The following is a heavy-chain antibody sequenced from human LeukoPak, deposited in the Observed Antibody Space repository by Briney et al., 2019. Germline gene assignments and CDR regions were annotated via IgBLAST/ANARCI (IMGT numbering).Heavy chain of an antibody. CDR2: IYPGDSDT. J-gene: IGHJ4*02. CDR3: ARGYGEYQLSYYFDY. D-gene: IGHD2-2*01. CDR1: GYSFTSYW. V-gene: IGHV5-51*01. Sequence: GESLKISCKGSGYSFTSYWIGWVRQMPGKGLEWMGIIYPGDSDTRYSPSFQGRVTISADKSISTAYLQWSSLKASDTAMYYCARGYGEYQLSYYFDYWGQGTLVTVSS.